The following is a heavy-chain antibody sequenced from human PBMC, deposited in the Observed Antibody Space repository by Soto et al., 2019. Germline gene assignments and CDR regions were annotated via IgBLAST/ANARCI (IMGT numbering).Heavy chain of an antibody. CDR3: MRVNDNGGGRGDY. J-gene: IGHJ4*02. V-gene: IGHV3-48*01. CDR2: ISSSSSTI. CDR1: GFTFSGYR. Sequence: EVQLVESGGGMVQPGGSLRLSCVASGFTFSGYRLNWVRQAPGKGLEWVSYISSSSSTIYYADSVKGRFTISRDNAKNSLYLQLNSLRAEDTAVYYCMRVNDNGGGRGDYWGQGTLVTVSS. D-gene: IGHD4-17*01.